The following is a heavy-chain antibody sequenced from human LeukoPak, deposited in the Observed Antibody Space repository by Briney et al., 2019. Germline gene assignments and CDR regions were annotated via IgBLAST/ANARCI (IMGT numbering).Heavy chain of an antibody. CDR2: IWHDGSIE. CDR3: AAGPLNDYGMGD. CDR1: GFTLSESD. V-gene: IGHV3-33*03. J-gene: IGHJ6*02. Sequence: GRSLRLSCAASGFTLSESDMHWVRQAPGKGLKWVAVIWHDGSIESYADSVKGRFTVSGDNSKTTLYLQMNSLRTEDTAVYYCAAGPLNDYGMGDWGQGTTVTVSS.